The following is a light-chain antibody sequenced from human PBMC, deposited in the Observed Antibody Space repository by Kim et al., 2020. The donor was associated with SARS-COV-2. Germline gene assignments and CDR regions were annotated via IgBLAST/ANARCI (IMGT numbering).Light chain of an antibody. Sequence: LSPGERATLSCRASQSVTSNNLAWFQQKPGQAPGLIIYGTSSRATGIPDRFSGSGSGTDFTLTISRLEPEDFAVYYCKQYDNSPYTFGQGTKLEI. J-gene: IGKJ2*01. CDR2: GTS. V-gene: IGKV3-20*01. CDR3: KQYDNSPYT. CDR1: QSVTSNN.